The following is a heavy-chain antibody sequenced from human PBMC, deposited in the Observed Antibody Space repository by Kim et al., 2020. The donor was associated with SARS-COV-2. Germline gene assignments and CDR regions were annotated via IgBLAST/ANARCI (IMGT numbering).Heavy chain of an antibody. D-gene: IGHD3-10*01. Sequence: GGSLRLSCTVSGFSFSPIGMHWVRQAPGKGLEWVAVIRGDESKVYYVESVKDRFTISRDNSKNTLYLQMNSLRAEDTAIYFCARNYGSATMIGDVWGLGTVVTVSS. J-gene: IGHJ3*01. V-gene: IGHV3-33*01. CDR1: GFSFSPIG. CDR3: ARNYGSATMIGDV. CDR2: IRGDESKV.